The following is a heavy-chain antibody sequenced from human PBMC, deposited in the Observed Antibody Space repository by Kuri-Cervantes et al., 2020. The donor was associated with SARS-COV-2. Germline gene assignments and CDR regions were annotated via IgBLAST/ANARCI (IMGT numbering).Heavy chain of an antibody. CDR3: ARDHRGKNWNHRTFWYFDR. CDR2: IIPIFGTA. D-gene: IGHD1-14*01. V-gene: IGHV1-69*05. CDR1: GGTFSSSA. Sequence: SVKVSCKASGGTFSSSAISWVRQAPGQGLEWMGGIIPIFGTANYAQKFQGRVTITTDESTSTAYMELSRLGSEDTAVYYCARDHRGKNWNHRTFWYFDRWGRGTLVTVSS. J-gene: IGHJ2*01.